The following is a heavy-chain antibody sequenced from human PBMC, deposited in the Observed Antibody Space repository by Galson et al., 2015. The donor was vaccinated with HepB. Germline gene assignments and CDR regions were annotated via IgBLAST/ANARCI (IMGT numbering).Heavy chain of an antibody. V-gene: IGHV3-21*01. CDR3: ARDIVLMVYVGVQDYYGMDV. Sequence: SLRLSCAASGFTFSSYSMNWVRQAPGKGLEWVSSISSSSSYIYYADSVKGRFTISRDNAKNSLYLQMNSLRAEDTAVYYCARDIVLMVYVGVQDYYGMDVWGQGTTVTVSS. D-gene: IGHD2-8*01. CDR1: GFTFSSYS. J-gene: IGHJ6*02. CDR2: ISSSSSYI.